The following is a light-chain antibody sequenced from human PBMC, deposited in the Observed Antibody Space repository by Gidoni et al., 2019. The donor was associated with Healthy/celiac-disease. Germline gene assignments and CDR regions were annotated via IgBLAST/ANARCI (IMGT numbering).Light chain of an antibody. CDR2: GTN. CDR3: NARDSSGNHLGV. CDR1: SLRSYY. Sequence: SSELTPDPAVSVALGQTVRITCQGDSLRSYYASWYQQKPGQAPVLVIYGTNNRPSGIPDRFSGSSSGNTASLTITGAQAEDEADYYCNARDSSGNHLGVFGGGTKLTVL. V-gene: IGLV3-19*01. J-gene: IGLJ3*02.